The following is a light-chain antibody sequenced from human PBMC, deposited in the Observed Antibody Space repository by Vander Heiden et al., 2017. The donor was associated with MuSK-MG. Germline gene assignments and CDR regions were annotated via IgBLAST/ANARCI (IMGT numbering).Light chain of an antibody. V-gene: IGLV3-19*01. Sequence: SSELTQDPAVSVALGQTVRITCQGDSLRSYYASWYQQKPGQSSVLVVYGKNNRAAGMPDRFSGSRAGNTASLTITGAQEEEEDDYYGHSRDSSGNRVFGGGTKRTVL. J-gene: IGLJ3*02. CDR2: GKN. CDR3: HSRDSSGNRV. CDR1: SLRSYY.